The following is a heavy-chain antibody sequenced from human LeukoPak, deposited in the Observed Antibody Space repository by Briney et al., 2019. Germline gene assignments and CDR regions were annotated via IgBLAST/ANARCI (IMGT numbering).Heavy chain of an antibody. J-gene: IGHJ4*02. D-gene: IGHD2-2*01. CDR2: IHTTGGT. V-gene: IGHV4-4*07. CDR1: GGSISSYY. Sequence: PSETLSLTCTVSGGSISSYYWSWIRQPAGKGLEWIGRIHTTGGTRYNPSLKSRITMSVDASKNQFSLKLSSVTAADTAMYYCARDLALGYCPSSRCSSPLFDYWGQGTLVTVSS. CDR3: ARDLALGYCPSSRCSSPLFDY.